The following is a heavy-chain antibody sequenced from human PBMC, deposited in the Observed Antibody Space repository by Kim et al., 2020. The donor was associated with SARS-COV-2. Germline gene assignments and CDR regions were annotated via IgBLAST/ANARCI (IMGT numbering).Heavy chain of an antibody. J-gene: IGHJ4*02. D-gene: IGHD1-26*01. Sequence: GGSLRLSCAASGFTFSSYDMHWVRQATGKGLEWVSAIGTAGDTYYPGSVNGRFTISRENAKNSLYLQMNSLRAGDTAVYYCARGVGATTSLSFDYWGQGTLVTVSS. CDR1: GFTFSSYD. CDR2: IGTAGDT. V-gene: IGHV3-13*01. CDR3: ARGVGATTSLSFDY.